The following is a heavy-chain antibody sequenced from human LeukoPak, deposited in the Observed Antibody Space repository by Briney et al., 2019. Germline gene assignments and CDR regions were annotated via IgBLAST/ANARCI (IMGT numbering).Heavy chain of an antibody. V-gene: IGHV4-61*02. CDR1: GGSISRGSYH. Sequence: SETLSLTCTVSGGSISRGSYHGSWIRQPAGKGVEWIGRIYTSGSTNYNPSLKSRVIISVDASKNQYSLKLSSVTAADTAVYYCARDRVVAARGYYYYGMDVWGQGTTVTVSS. D-gene: IGHD2-15*01. CDR3: ARDRVVAARGYYYYGMDV. J-gene: IGHJ6*02. CDR2: IYTSGST.